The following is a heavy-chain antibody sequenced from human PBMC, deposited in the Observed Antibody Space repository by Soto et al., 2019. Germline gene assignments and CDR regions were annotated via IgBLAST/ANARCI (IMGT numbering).Heavy chain of an antibody. D-gene: IGHD2-2*01. CDR3: ARDHCSSTSCYGEDFDY. CDR1: GFTFSSYG. Sequence: QVQLVESGGGVVQPGRSLRLSCAASGFTFSSYGMHWVRQAPGKGLEWVAVIWYDGSNKYYADSVKGRFTISRDNSKNTLYLQMNSLRADDTAVYYCARDHCSSTSCYGEDFDYWGQGTLVTVSS. V-gene: IGHV3-33*08. J-gene: IGHJ4*02. CDR2: IWYDGSNK.